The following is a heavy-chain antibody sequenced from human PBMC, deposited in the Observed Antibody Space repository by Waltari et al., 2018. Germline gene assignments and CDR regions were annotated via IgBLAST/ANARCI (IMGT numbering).Heavy chain of an antibody. CDR3: ARPPAADDAFDI. J-gene: IGHJ3*02. CDR1: GGSISSYY. V-gene: IGHV4-59*08. CDR2: IYYSWST. Sequence: QVQLQESGPGLVKPSETMSLTCTVSGGSISSYYWSWIRQPPGKGLEWIGYIYYSWSTYSNPSLNRRVTISVDTSKTQFSLKLSSVTAADTALYYCARPPAADDAFDIWGQGTMVTVSS. D-gene: IGHD6-13*01.